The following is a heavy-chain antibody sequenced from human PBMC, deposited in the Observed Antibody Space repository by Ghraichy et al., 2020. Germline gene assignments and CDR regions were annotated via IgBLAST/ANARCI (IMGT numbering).Heavy chain of an antibody. CDR3: ARVDYWSGFYDY. CDR1: GYSITSYY. V-gene: IGHV4-59*01. J-gene: IGHJ4*02. CDR2: IFHSGYN. Sequence: SETLSLTCTVSGYSITSYYWSWIRQPPGKGLEWIGYIFHSGYNKYNPSLKSRVTISADTSKNQFSLKLSSVTAADTAVYYYARVDYWSGFYDYWGQGTQVTVSS. D-gene: IGHD3-3*01.